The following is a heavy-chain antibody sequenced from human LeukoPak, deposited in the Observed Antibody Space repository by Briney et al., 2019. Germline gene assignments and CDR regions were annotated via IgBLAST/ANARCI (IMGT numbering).Heavy chain of an antibody. CDR1: GYNSFTYW. CDR3: ARQFSEF. CDR2: IYPDDSQT. D-gene: IGHD3-10*01. V-gene: IGHV5-51*01. Sequence: GESLKISCKASGYNSFTYWIGWVRQIPGKGLEWMAIIYPDDSQTRYSPSFEGQVTISADKSINTAYLQWSSLKASDTAIYYCARQFSEFWGQGTLVTASS. J-gene: IGHJ4*02.